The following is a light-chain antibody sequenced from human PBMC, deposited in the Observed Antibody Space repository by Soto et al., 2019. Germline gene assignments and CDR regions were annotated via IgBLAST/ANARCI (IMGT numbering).Light chain of an antibody. Sequence: QSVLTQSPSASASLGASVKLTCILNSGHSRYTIAWHQQQPEKGPRYLKRLNSDGSHSKGDGIPDRFSGSGSGAERYLTISSLQSEDEADYYCQTWGTGIPVFGGGTKVTVL. CDR2: LNSDGSH. CDR3: QTWGTGIPV. J-gene: IGLJ2*01. V-gene: IGLV4-69*01. CDR1: SGHSRYT.